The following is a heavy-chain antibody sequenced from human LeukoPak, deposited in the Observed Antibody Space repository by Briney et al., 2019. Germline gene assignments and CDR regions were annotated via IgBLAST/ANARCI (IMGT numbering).Heavy chain of an antibody. Sequence: SETLSLTCTVSGGSISSGSYYWSWIRQPAGKGLEWIGRIYTSGSTNYNPSLKSRVTISVDTSKNQFSLKLSSVTAADTAVYYCARLAFPNGSGNIDYWGQGTLVTVSS. CDR2: IYTSGST. CDR1: GGSISSGSYY. CDR3: ARLAFPNGSGNIDY. J-gene: IGHJ4*02. V-gene: IGHV4-61*02. D-gene: IGHD3-10*01.